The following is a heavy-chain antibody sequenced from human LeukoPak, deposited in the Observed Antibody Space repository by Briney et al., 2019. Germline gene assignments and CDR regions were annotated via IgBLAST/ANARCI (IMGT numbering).Heavy chain of an antibody. V-gene: IGHV1-18*01. CDR2: ISAYNGNT. D-gene: IGHD2/OR15-2a*01. CDR1: GYTFTTYG. Sequence: PVASVKVSCKASGYTFTTYGISWVRQAPGQGLEWMGWISAYNGNTNYAQKLQGRVTMTTDTSTSTAYMELRSLRSDDTAVYYCARVEPTVWEYYYYYYMDVWGKGTTVTVSS. J-gene: IGHJ6*03. CDR3: ARVEPTVWEYYYYYYMDV.